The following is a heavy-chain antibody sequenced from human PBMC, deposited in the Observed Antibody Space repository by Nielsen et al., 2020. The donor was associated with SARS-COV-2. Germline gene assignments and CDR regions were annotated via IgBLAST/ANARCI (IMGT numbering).Heavy chain of an antibody. J-gene: IGHJ4*02. V-gene: IGHV3-21*04. CDR1: GFNFSGHS. CDR2: LSGSSRYI. CDR3: AKAQAYDSSGYYSITYYFDY. Sequence: GESLKISCAASGFNFSGHSMSWVRQAPGKGLEWVSSLSGSSRYIYYADSLQGRFTISRDNAKSSLYLQMNSLRAEDTALYYCAKAQAYDSSGYYSITYYFDYWGQGTLVTVSS. D-gene: IGHD3-22*01.